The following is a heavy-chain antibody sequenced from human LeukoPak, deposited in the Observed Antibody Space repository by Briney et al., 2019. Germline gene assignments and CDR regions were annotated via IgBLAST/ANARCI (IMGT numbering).Heavy chain of an antibody. D-gene: IGHD1-26*01. V-gene: IGHV1-58*02. J-gene: IGHJ4*02. CDR3: AAVQVGANYYFDY. Sequence: GTSVKVSCKASGFTFTSSAMQWVRQARGQRLEWIGWIVVGSGNTNYAQKFQERVTITRDMSTSRAYMELSSLRPEDTAVYYCAAVQVGANYYFDYWGQGTLVTVSS. CDR1: GFTFTSSA. CDR2: IVVGSGNT.